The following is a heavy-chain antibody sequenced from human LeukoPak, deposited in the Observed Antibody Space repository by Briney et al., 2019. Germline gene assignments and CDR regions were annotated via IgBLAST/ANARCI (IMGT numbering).Heavy chain of an antibody. D-gene: IGHD3-16*01. CDR3: ARALLFGRGDWFDP. J-gene: IGHJ5*02. CDR2: IIPIFGTA. Sequence: GASVKVSCKASGGTFSSYAISWVRQAPGQGLEWMGGIIPIFGTANYAQKFQGRVTITADESTSTAYMELSSLRSEDTAVYYCARALLFGRGDWFDPWGQGTLVTVSS. CDR1: GGTFSSYA. V-gene: IGHV1-69*13.